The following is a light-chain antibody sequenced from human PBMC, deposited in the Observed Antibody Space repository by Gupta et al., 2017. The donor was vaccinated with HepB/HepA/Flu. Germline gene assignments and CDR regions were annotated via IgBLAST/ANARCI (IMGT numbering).Light chain of an antibody. V-gene: IGLV3-1*01. Sequence: SYELTQPPSVSVSPGQTASITCSGDKFGDKYACWYQQKPGQSPVLVIYQDSKRPSGIPERFSGSNSANTATLTSRGTQAMDEADYYCQAWDSSTYVFGTGTKVTVL. CDR1: KFGDKY. J-gene: IGLJ1*01. CDR3: QAWDSSTYV. CDR2: QDS.